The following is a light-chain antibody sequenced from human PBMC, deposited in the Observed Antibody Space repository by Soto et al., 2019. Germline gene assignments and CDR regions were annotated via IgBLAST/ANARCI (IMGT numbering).Light chain of an antibody. Sequence: EIVMTQSPATLSVSPGERATLSCRASQIVSSNLAWYQQKPGQAPMLLIYGASTRATGGPARFSGSGSGTEFTLTISSLQSEDFAVYYCQQYNNWPWTFGQGTKV. J-gene: IGKJ1*01. V-gene: IGKV3-15*01. CDR2: GAS. CDR3: QQYNNWPWT. CDR1: QIVSSN.